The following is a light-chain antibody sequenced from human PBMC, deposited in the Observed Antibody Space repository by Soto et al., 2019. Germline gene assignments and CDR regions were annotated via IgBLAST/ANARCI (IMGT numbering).Light chain of an antibody. Sequence: IVMTQSPATLSVSPGERATLSCRASQSISSKLAWYQQKPGQAPRLLIYDASNRATGIPARFSGSGSGTDFTLTISRLEPEDFAVYYCQQYHTSPVTFGQGTKVDIK. CDR3: QQYHTSPVT. J-gene: IGKJ1*01. CDR2: DAS. CDR1: QSISSK. V-gene: IGKV3D-15*01.